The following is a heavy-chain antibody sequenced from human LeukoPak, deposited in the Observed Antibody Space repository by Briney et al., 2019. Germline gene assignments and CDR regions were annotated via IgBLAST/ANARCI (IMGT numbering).Heavy chain of an antibody. D-gene: IGHD3-3*01. CDR2: IYYSGST. CDR3: ARHVTIFGVVGAFDI. CDR1: GGSISSYY. Sequence: PSETLSLTCTVSGGSISSYYWSWIRQPPGKGLEWIGYIYYSGSTNYNPSLKSRVTISVDTSKNQFSLKLSSVTAADTAVYYCARHVTIFGVVGAFDIWGQGTMVTVSS. V-gene: IGHV4-59*08. J-gene: IGHJ3*02.